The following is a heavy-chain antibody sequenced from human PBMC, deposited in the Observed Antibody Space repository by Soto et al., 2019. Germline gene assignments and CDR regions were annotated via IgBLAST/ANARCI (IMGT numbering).Heavy chain of an antibody. CDR3: AKDMSYGDYVHREYYYGMDV. J-gene: IGHJ6*02. Sequence: PGGSLRLSCEASGFSFSTYSMHWVRQAPGKGLELVSLISWDGGSTYYANSVKGRFTISRDNSKNSLYLQMNSLRNEDTALYYCAKDMSYGDYVHREYYYGMDVWGQGTTVTVSS. CDR1: GFSFSTYS. D-gene: IGHD4-17*01. V-gene: IGHV3-43*01. CDR2: ISWDGGST.